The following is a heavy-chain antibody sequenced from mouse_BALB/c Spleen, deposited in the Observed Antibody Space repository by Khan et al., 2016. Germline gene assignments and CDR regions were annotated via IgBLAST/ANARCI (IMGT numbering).Heavy chain of an antibody. Sequence: QVPLKASGADLARPGASVKMSCKASGYIFTSYTVHWVKQRPGQGLEWIGKVNPNSGYTNYNQKFKDRATLTADTSSSTAYMQLSSLTSDDSAVYYCTREIYGQYPFAYWGQGTTLTVSS. D-gene: IGHD1-1*02. J-gene: IGHJ2*01. CDR3: TREIYGQYPFAY. CDR2: VNPNSGYT. V-gene: IGHV1-4*01. CDR1: GYIFTSYT.